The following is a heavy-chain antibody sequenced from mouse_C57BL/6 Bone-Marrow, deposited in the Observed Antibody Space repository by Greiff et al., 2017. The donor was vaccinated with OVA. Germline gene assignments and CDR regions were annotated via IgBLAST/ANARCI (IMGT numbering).Heavy chain of an antibody. Sequence: EVKLMESGGDLVKPGGSLKLSCAASGFTFSSYGMSWVRQTPDKRLEWVATISSGGSYTYYPDSVKGRFTISRDNAKNTLYLQMSSLKSEDTAMYYCARHRTTVVATDAMDYWGQGTSVTVSS. CDR3: ARHRTTVVATDAMDY. V-gene: IGHV5-6*01. D-gene: IGHD1-1*01. CDR2: ISSGGSYT. CDR1: GFTFSSYG. J-gene: IGHJ4*01.